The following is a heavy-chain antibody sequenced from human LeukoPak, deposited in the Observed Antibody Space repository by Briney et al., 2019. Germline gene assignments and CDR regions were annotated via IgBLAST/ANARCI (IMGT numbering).Heavy chain of an antibody. CDR2: IKQDGSDK. J-gene: IGHJ4*02. V-gene: IGHV3-7*01. CDR1: GFTFSTYW. CDR3: ARGRNYGSGSYSYYFDY. D-gene: IGHD3-10*01. Sequence: GGSLRLSCAASGFTFSTYWMSWVRQAPGKGLEWAASIKQDGSDKYYVDSVKGRFTISRDNADNSLYLQMNSLRADDTAVYYCARGRNYGSGSYSYYFDYWGQGTLVTVSS.